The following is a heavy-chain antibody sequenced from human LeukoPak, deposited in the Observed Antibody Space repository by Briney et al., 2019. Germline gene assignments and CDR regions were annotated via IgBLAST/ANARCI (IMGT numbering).Heavy chain of an antibody. CDR3: ARTQHSSSWSAFDI. Sequence: KPSETPSPTCTVSGGSISGYYWGWIRQPPGKGLEWVGYVHYSGTTNYNPSLKSRVTISLDTSKNQFSLKLRSLTAADTAMYYCARTQHSSSWSAFDIWGQGTMVSVSS. CDR1: GGSISGYY. D-gene: IGHD6-13*01. CDR2: VHYSGTT. V-gene: IGHV4-59*01. J-gene: IGHJ3*02.